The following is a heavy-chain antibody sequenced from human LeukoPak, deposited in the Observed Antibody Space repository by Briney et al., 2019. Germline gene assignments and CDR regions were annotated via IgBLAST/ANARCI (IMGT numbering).Heavy chain of an antibody. CDR1: GFTFSSYA. CDR2: ISYDGSNK. V-gene: IGHV3-30*04. D-gene: IGHD3-22*01. Sequence: GGSLRLSCAASGFTFSSYAMHWVRQAPGKGLEWVAVISYDGSNKYYADSVKGRFTISRDNSKNTLYLQMNSLRAEDTAVYYCAKEGYDSSGLEAFDIWGQGTMVTVSS. CDR3: AKEGYDSSGLEAFDI. J-gene: IGHJ3*02.